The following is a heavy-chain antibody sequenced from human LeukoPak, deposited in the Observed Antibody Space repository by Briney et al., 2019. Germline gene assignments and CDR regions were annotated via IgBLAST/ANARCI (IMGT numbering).Heavy chain of an antibody. CDR3: ARATKAEAGKWHMTRTYYYYMDV. D-gene: IGHD6-13*01. CDR1: GFTLSSHS. CDR2: ISSSSGYI. J-gene: IGHJ6*03. Sequence: PGGSLTLSCPSSGFTLSSHSMNRVRQTPCKGREWVSSISSSSGYIYYAESVKGRFTISRDKAKNSLYLEMNRMRAEDTNVYYCARATKAEAGKWHMTRTYYYYMDVWGKGTTVTVSS. V-gene: IGHV3-21*01.